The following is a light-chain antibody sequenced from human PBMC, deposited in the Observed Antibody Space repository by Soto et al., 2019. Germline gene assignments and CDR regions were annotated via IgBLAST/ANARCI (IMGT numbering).Light chain of an antibody. Sequence: EIVMTQSPATVSVSPGEGAALSCRASQSVSNNLAWYQHKPGQTPRLLIYDTSTRATGVPTRFSGSRSGAEFTLTINSLQSEDFAVYYCQPYNNWPLTFGGGTKVDIK. CDR2: DTS. J-gene: IGKJ4*01. CDR3: QPYNNWPLT. CDR1: QSVSNN. V-gene: IGKV3-15*01.